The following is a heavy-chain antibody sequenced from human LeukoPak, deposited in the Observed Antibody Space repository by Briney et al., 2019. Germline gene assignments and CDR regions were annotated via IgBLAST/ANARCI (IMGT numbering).Heavy chain of an antibody. V-gene: IGHV3-30*18. J-gene: IGHJ4*02. Sequence: GRSLRLSCAASGFTFRSYAMHWVRQAPGKGLEWVAVISYDGSNKYYADSVKGRFTISRDNSKNTLYLQMNSLRVEDTAVYYCAKAYSSGWYNSIDYWGQGTLVTVSS. CDR3: AKAYSSGWYNSIDY. D-gene: IGHD6-19*01. CDR1: GFTFRSYA. CDR2: ISYDGSNK.